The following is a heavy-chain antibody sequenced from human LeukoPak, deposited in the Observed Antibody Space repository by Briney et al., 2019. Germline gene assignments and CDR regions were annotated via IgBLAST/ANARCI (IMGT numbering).Heavy chain of an antibody. D-gene: IGHD4-11*01. J-gene: IGHJ4*02. CDR2: IYPSSGGT. Sequence: MGWIYPSSGGTRYAQRFQGRVTMTRDTSINTGFMELSGLTSDDTALSYCASVTFSDYTQHDYWGQGTLVTVSS. V-gene: IGHV1-2*02. CDR3: ASVTFSDYTQHDY.